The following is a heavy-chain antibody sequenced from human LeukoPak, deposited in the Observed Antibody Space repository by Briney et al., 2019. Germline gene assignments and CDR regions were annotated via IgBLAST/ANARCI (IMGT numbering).Heavy chain of an antibody. V-gene: IGHV4-39*01. CDR3: VRHVGYYDTLSNLRDY. Sequence: SETLSLTCTVSGGSVSSSSYYWGWIRQPPGKGLEWIGSIYYSGSTYYNPSLKGRVTISVDTSKNHLSLKLSSVTAADTAVYYCVRHVGYYDTLSNLRDYWGQGTLVTVSS. D-gene: IGHD3-22*01. J-gene: IGHJ4*02. CDR2: IYYSGST. CDR1: GGSVSSSSYY.